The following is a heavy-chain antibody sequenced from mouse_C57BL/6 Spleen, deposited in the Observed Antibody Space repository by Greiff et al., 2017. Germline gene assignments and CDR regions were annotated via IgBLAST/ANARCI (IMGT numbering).Heavy chain of an antibody. CDR3: ARDYGSSHWYFDV. CDR2: INPNNGGT. V-gene: IGHV1-18*01. D-gene: IGHD1-1*01. CDR1: GYTFTDYN. J-gene: IGHJ1*03. Sequence: VQLQQSGPELVKPGASVKIPCKASGYTFTDYNMDWVKQSHGKSLEWIGDINPNNGGTVYNQKFKGMATLTVDKSSSTAYMELRSLTSEDTAVYYCARDYGSSHWYFDVWGTGTTVTVSS.